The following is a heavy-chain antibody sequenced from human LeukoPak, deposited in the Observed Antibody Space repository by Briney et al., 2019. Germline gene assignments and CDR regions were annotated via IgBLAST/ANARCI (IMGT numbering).Heavy chain of an antibody. D-gene: IGHD3-10*01. J-gene: IGHJ4*02. Sequence: ASVKVSFKASGYTFTGYYMHWVRQAPGQGLEWMGWINPNSGGTNYAQKFQGRVTMTRDMSISTAYMELSRLTSDDTAVYYCARVYGDHYGSGVIDYWGQGTLVTVSS. CDR2: INPNSGGT. CDR1: GYTFTGYY. CDR3: ARVYGDHYGSGVIDY. V-gene: IGHV1-2*02.